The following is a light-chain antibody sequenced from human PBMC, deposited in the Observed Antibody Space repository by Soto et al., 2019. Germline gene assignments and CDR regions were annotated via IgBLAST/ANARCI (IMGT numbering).Light chain of an antibody. CDR1: SSNIGINT. J-gene: IGLJ1*01. CDR2: STS. CDR3: AAWDDRLDVYV. Sequence: QSVLTQPPSASGTPGQIVAISCSGSSSNIGINTVTWYQQLPGTAPKLLIYSTSQRSSGVPGRFSGSKSGASASLSISGLQSEDEADYYCAAWDDRLDVYVFGTGTKVTVL. V-gene: IGLV1-44*01.